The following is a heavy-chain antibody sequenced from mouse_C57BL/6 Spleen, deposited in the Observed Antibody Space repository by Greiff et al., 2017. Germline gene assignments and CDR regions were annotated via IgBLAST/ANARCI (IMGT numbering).Heavy chain of an antibody. Sequence: VQLQQSGPGLVQPSQSLSITCTVSGFSLTSYGVHWIRQSPGKGLEWLGVIWRGGSTDYNAAFISRLSISKDNSKSQVFFKMNRLQADDTAIYYCARNGGRGAMDYWGQGTSVTVSS. V-gene: IGHV2-2*01. D-gene: IGHD3-3*01. CDR1: GFSLTSYG. CDR3: ARNGGRGAMDY. J-gene: IGHJ4*01. CDR2: IWRGGST.